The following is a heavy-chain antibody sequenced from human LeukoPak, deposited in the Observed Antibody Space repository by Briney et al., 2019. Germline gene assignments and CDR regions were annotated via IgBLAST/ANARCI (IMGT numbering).Heavy chain of an antibody. CDR3: ARESIAGVPAAH. V-gene: IGHV3-11*01. Sequence: GGSLRLSCAASGFTFSDYYMSWIRQAPGKGLEWVSYISSSGNTIFYADSVKGRFTISRDNAKNSLYLQMNRLRAEDTAVYYCARESIAGVPAAHWGQGTLVTVSS. J-gene: IGHJ4*02. CDR2: ISSSGNTI. D-gene: IGHD2-2*01. CDR1: GFTFSDYY.